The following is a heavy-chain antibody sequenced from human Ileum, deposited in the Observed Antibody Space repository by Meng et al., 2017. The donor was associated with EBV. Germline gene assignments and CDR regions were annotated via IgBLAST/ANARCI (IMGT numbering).Heavy chain of an antibody. V-gene: IGHV4-4*02. Sequence: QVQLQESGPRLVKPSGTVSLTCAVSCGSIISSKWWSWVRQSPGTGLEWIGEIYHHGTTNYNPSLKSRVTISVDTSKNKFFLNLTSLTAADTAVYYCARLDSSGYYFGGWFDPWGQGILVTVSS. D-gene: IGHD3-22*01. J-gene: IGHJ5*02. CDR2: IYHHGTT. CDR1: CGSIISSKW. CDR3: ARLDSSGYYFGGWFDP.